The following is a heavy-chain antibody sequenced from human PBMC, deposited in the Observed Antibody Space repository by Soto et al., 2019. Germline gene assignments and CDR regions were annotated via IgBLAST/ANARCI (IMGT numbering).Heavy chain of an antibody. J-gene: IGHJ4*02. V-gene: IGHV4-30-2*01. Sequence: SETLSLTCAVSGGSISSGDYSWNWIRQPPGKGLEWIGYIYYGGSTYYNPSLQSRVTMSVDRSRNQFSLKLNSVTAADTAVYYFPREKGKYDNSALVAYGGQGTLDPVSS. D-gene: IGHD3-22*01. CDR2: IYYGGST. CDR1: GGSISSGDYS. CDR3: PREKGKYDNSALVAY.